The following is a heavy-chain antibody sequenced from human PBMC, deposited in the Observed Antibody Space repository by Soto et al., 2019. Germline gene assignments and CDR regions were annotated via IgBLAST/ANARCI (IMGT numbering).Heavy chain of an antibody. CDR2: ISRSAGNT. Sequence: EVQLVESGGGLVKPGGSLRLSCAASGFTFSSYSMNWVRQAPGKGLEWVSSISRSAGNTYYADSVKGRFTISRDNAKNSMYLQMNSMRAEDTAVYYCARDQVPGLDAFDIWGQETMVTVSS. V-gene: IGHV3-21*01. J-gene: IGHJ3*02. CDR1: GFTFSSYS. CDR3: ARDQVPGLDAFDI.